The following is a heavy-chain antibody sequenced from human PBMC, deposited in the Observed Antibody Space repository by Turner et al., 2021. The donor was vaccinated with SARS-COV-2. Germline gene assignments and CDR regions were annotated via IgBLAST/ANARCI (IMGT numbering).Heavy chain of an antibody. V-gene: IGHV3-30*18. D-gene: IGHD1-1*01. CDR2: ISYDGTNK. CDR1: GGSISSSN. CDR3: AKQRDGYNSPFDY. J-gene: IGHJ4*02. Sequence: QVQLQESGPGLVKPSGTLSLTCAVSGGSISSSNWWSWVRQAPGKGLEWVAVISYDGTNKYYLDSVRGRFTISRDNSKNTLYLQMNSLRADDTAVFYCAKQRDGYNSPFDYWGQGALVSVSS.